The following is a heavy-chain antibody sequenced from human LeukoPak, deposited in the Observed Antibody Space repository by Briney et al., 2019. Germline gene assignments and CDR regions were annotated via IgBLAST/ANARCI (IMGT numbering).Heavy chain of an antibody. D-gene: IGHD3-16*01. V-gene: IGHV3-30*04. CDR1: GFTFSSYA. Sequence: GGSLRLSCAASGFTFSSYAMHWVRQAPGKGLEWVAVISYDGSNKYYTDSVKGRFTISRDNSKNTLYLQMNSLRSEDTAVYYCATPATYDYVWGKLSHPLDYWGQGTLVTVSS. CDR2: ISYDGSNK. CDR3: ATPATYDYVWGKLSHPLDY. J-gene: IGHJ4*02.